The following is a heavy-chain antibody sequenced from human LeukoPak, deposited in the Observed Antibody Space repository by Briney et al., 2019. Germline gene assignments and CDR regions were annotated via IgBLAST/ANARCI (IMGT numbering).Heavy chain of an antibody. CDR3: ARALYTSRSYLATFSPTNFDY. D-gene: IGHD6-13*01. CDR1: GYTFTDYY. CDR2: INPNSGGT. J-gene: IGHJ4*02. V-gene: IGHV1-2*02. Sequence: ASVKVSCKASGYTFTDYYMHWVRQAPGQGLEWMGWINPNSGGTNYAQKFQGRVTMTRDTSISTPYMELSWLRSDDTAVYYCARALYTSRSYLATFSPTNFDYWGQGTLVTVSS.